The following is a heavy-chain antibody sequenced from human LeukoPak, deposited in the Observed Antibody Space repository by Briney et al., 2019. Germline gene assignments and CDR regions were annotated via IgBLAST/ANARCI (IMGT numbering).Heavy chain of an antibody. V-gene: IGHV3-9*01. J-gene: IGHJ4*02. Sequence: PGGSLRLSCAASGFTFDNYAMHWVRQAPGKGLEWVSGIAWNSGNTGFADSVKGRFTISRDNAENSLYLQMNSLTPEDTAFYFCAKDMNSYGSGSSYNPWGPSDSWGPGTLVTVSS. CDR1: GFTFDNYA. CDR2: IAWNSGNT. D-gene: IGHD3-10*01. CDR3: AKDMNSYGSGSSYNPWGPSDS.